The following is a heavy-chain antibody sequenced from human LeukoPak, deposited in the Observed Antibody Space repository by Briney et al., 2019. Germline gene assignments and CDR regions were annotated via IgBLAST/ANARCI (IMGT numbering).Heavy chain of an antibody. CDR2: INWNGGST. Sequence: GGSLRLSCAASGFTFDDYGMSWVRQAPGKGLEWVSGINWNGGSTGYADSVKGRFTISRDNAKNSLYLQMNSLRAEDTALYYCAKDRWFGELSEDAFDIWGQGTMVTVSP. J-gene: IGHJ3*02. CDR1: GFTFDDYG. V-gene: IGHV3-20*04. CDR3: AKDRWFGELSEDAFDI. D-gene: IGHD3-10*01.